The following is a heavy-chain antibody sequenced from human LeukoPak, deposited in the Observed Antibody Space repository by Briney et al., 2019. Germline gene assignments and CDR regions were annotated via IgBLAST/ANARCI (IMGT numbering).Heavy chain of an antibody. CDR1: GFTFSDYH. D-gene: IGHD1-20*01. CDR3: ARVITGTTWAPDY. Sequence: GSXRLSCAASGFTFSDYHMSWIRQXPGKGLEWVSYISSSSSYTNYADSVKGRFTISRDSAKNSLYLQMNSLRAEDTAMYYCARVITGTTWAPDYWGQGTLVTVSS. CDR2: ISSSSSYT. J-gene: IGHJ4*02. V-gene: IGHV3-11*06.